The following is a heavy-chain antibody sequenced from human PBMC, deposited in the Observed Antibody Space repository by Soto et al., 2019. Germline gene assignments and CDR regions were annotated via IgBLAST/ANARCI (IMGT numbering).Heavy chain of an antibody. CDR1: GFTFRSYA. J-gene: IGHJ2*01. CDR3: ARGGSLNWYFDL. D-gene: IGHD1-26*01. CDR2: ISYDENNR. V-gene: IGHV3-30-3*01. Sequence: SLRLSCAASGFTFRSYAMHWVRQAPGKGLEWVATISYDENNRYYTDSVKGRFTISRDNSKNTVYLQVNSLRDEDTAVYYCARGGSLNWYFDLWGRGTLVTVSS.